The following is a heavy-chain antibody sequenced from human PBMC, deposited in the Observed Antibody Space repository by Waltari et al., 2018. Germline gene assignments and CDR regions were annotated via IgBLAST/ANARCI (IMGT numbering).Heavy chain of an antibody. D-gene: IGHD1-26*01. CDR1: GYTFNSYY. J-gene: IGHJ4*02. Sequence: QVQLVQSGAEVKKPGASVKVSCTASGYTFNSYYMHWVRQAPGQGLEWMGISNPSGGSASYAQTFQGRVTMTRDTSTSTVYMELSSLRSEDTAVYYCARVPPGWELPDYWGQGTLVTVSS. CDR2: SNPSGGSA. V-gene: IGHV1-46*02. CDR3: ARVPPGWELPDY.